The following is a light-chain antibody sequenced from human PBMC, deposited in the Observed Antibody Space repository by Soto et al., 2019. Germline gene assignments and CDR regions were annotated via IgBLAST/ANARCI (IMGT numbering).Light chain of an antibody. V-gene: IGKV3-20*01. CDR2: GAS. Sequence: EIVLTQSPGTLSLSPGERATLSCRASQSVGSSLSWYQQKPGQAPRLLIYGASNRATGIPDRFSGSGSGTDFTLTIIRLEPEDFAVYYCHQYVDSPRTFGQGTKVDI. CDR3: HQYVDSPRT. CDR1: QSVGSS. J-gene: IGKJ1*01.